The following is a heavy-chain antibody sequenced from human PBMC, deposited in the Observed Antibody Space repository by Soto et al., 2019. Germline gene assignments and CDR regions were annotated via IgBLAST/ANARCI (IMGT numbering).Heavy chain of an antibody. V-gene: IGHV4-39*01. CDR1: GSPIPRNDYF. CDR3: GGSVGVATRLSYVDH. Sequence: FLTCTVSGSPIPRNDYFWAWIRQPPGRGLEFIASMHTSGGPYHASSLISRATMSLDTSKNQFSLKLQSVTAADTATYFGGGSVGVATRLSYVDHWWQGP. D-gene: IGHD1-26*01. J-gene: IGHJ4*03. CDR2: MHTSGGP.